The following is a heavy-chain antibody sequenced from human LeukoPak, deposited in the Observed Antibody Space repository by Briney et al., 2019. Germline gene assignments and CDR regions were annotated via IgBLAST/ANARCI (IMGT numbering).Heavy chain of an antibody. Sequence: GASLKISCKGSGYPFTSYWIGWVRQLPGKGLEWMGIIYPGDSDTRYSPSFQGQVTISADKSISTAYLQWSSLKASDTAMYYCARCIAAATDAFDIWGQGTMVTVSS. J-gene: IGHJ3*02. V-gene: IGHV5-51*01. D-gene: IGHD6-13*01. CDR1: GYPFTSYW. CDR3: ARCIAAATDAFDI. CDR2: IYPGDSDT.